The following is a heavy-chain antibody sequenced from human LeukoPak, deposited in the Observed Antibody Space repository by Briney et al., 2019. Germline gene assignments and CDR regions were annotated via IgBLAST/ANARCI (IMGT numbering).Heavy chain of an antibody. CDR3: ARGDLWYYYMDV. V-gene: IGHV1-2*06. CDR1: GYTFTGYY. D-gene: IGHD2-21*01. Sequence: ASVKVSCKASGYTFTGYYMHWVRQAPGQGLEWMGRINPNSGGTNYAQKFQGRVTMIRDTSISTAYMELSRLRSDDTAVYYCARGDLWYYYMDVWGKGTTVTVSS. CDR2: INPNSGGT. J-gene: IGHJ6*03.